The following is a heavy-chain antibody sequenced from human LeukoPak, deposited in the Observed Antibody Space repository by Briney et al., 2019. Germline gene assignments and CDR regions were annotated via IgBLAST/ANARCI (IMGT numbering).Heavy chain of an antibody. Sequence: SETLSLTCTVSGGSISSGDYYWSWIRQPPGKGLEWFGYIYDSGSTYYNPSLKSRVTISVDTSKNQFSLKLSSVTAADTAVYYCAREPDDYGGNAGGGYFDYWGQGTLVTVSS. CDR1: GGSISSGDYY. CDR2: IYDSGST. J-gene: IGHJ4*02. D-gene: IGHD4-23*01. CDR3: AREPDDYGGNAGGGYFDY. V-gene: IGHV4-30-4*01.